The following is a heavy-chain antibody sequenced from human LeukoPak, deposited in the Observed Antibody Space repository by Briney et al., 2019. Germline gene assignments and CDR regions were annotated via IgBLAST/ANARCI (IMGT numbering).Heavy chain of an antibody. V-gene: IGHV3-23*01. CDR1: GFSFSSYS. CDR3: AKDPLGYGGHYFDN. J-gene: IGHJ4*02. Sequence: PGGSLRLSCAASGFSFSSYSMNWVRQAPGKGLEWVSTISGRTDGPYYADSVKGRFPNSRDNSKNTMYLQINNVRAEDTAVYYCAKDPLGYGGHYFDNWGQGTRVTVSS. D-gene: IGHD4-23*01. CDR2: ISGRTDGP.